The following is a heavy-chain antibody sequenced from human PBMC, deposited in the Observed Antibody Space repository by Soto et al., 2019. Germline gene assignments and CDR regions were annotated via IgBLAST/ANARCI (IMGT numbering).Heavy chain of an antibody. V-gene: IGHV3-11*01. D-gene: IGHD3-10*01. CDR3: ARILLWSRGYFDY. CDR1: GFTFSDYY. J-gene: IGHJ4*02. CDR2: ISSGGSTI. Sequence: GGSLRLSCAASGFTFSDYYMSWIRQAPGKGLEWVSYISSGGSTIYYADSVKGRFTISRDNAKNSLYLQMNSLRAEDTAVYYCARILLWSRGYFDYWGQGTLVTVSS.